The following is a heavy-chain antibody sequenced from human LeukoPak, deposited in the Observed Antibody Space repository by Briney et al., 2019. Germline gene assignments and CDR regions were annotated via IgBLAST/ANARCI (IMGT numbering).Heavy chain of an antibody. V-gene: IGHV6-1*01. CDR1: GEXVSSKSAS. Sequence: SQTLSLTCAVSGEXVSSKSASWNWIRQSPSRGLEWPGRTYYRSKWYNDYALSVNSRITINPDTSKNQFSLQLNSVTPEDTAVYYCARLGSFEDYWGQGTLVTVSS. J-gene: IGHJ4*02. D-gene: IGHD1-26*01. CDR3: ARLGSFEDY. CDR2: TYYRSKWYN.